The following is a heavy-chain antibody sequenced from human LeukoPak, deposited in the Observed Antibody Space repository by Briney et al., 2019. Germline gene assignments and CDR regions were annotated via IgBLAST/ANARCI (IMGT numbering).Heavy chain of an antibody. J-gene: IGHJ6*02. CDR2: ISYTGTTI. CDR1: GFTFSSYS. V-gene: IGHV3-48*04. CDR3: ARLPVVADTRLPMDV. D-gene: IGHD2-15*01. Sequence: GGSLRLSCAASGFTFSSYSMNWVRQAPGKGLEWLSYISYTGTTISYADSVKGRFTISRDNAKNSLYLQMNSLRAEDTAVYYCARLPVVADTRLPMDVWGQGTTVTVSS.